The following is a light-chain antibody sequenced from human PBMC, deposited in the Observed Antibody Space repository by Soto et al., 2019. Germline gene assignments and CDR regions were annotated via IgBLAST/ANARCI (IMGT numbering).Light chain of an antibody. V-gene: IGKV3-20*01. J-gene: IGKJ1*01. CDR2: GAS. CDR1: QSVSSSY. Sequence: EIMLKQSPGTLSLTPGERATLSCRASQSVSSSYLAWYQQKPGQAPRLLIYGASSRATGIPDRFSGSGSGTDFTLTISRLEPEDFAVYYCQRYGSSPRTFGQGTKVDI. CDR3: QRYGSSPRT.